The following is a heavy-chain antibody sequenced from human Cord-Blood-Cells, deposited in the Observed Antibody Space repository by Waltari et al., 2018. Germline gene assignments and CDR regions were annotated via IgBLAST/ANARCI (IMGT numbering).Heavy chain of an antibody. Sequence: QVQLVQSGAEVKKPGSSVKVSCKASGGTFSSYAISWVRQSPGQGLEWMGGIIPIFGTANDAKKIHGRVTITAEESTGTTYMEVSSLRSEDTAVYYCARAFQHGYDYYYYYMDVWGKGTTVTVSS. J-gene: IGHJ6*03. D-gene: IGHD5-12*01. CDR1: GGTFSSYA. CDR2: IIPIFGTA. CDR3: ARAFQHGYDYYYYYMDV. V-gene: IGHV1-69*01.